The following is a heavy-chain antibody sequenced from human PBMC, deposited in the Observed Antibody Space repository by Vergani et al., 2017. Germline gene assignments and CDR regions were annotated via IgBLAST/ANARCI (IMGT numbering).Heavy chain of an antibody. D-gene: IGHD2-15*01. CDR3: ARDGGYCSGGSCYSGYFDY. V-gene: IGHV3-11*05. CDR2: ISSSSSYT. CDR1: GFTFSDYY. J-gene: IGHJ4*02. Sequence: QVQLVESGGGLVKPGGSLRLSCAASGFTFSDYYMSWIRQAPGKGLEWVSYISSSSSYTNYADSVKGRFTISRDNAKNSLYLQMNSLRAEDTAVYYCARDGGYCSGGSCYSGYFDYWGQGTLVTVSS.